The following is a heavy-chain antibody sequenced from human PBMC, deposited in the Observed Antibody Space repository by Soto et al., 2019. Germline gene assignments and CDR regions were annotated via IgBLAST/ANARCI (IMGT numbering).Heavy chain of an antibody. J-gene: IGHJ4*02. CDR1: GYTFSNFW. V-gene: IGHV5-51*01. CDR2: IYPGDSET. Sequence: GESLKISCQCSGYTFSNFWIALVRQLPGKGLEYMGIIYPGDSETRYSPSFHGKVTISADRSIGTAYLQWSSLEASDSAFYFCARSPRSSPYFAYWGRGALVTVSS. CDR3: ARSPRSSPYFAY. D-gene: IGHD6-13*01.